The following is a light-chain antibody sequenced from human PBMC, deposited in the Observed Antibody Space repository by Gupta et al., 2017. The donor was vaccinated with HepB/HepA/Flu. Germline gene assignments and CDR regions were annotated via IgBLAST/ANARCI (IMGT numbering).Light chain of an antibody. V-gene: IGKV3-11*01. CDR2: DAS. J-gene: IGKJ5*01. CDR3: QQRSKRPPDT. Sequence: DIVLQQSPATLSLSPGGRATLSCRASPSVSSYLACYQQKPGQAPRLLIYDASNRATGIPARFIGSGSGTDFTPTTISLEPEDVSVYYCQQRSKRPPDTFGQGTRLEIK. CDR1: PSVSSY.